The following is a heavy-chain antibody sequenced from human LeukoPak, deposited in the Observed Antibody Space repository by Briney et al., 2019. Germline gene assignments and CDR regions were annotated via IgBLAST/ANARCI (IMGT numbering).Heavy chain of an antibody. CDR1: GFTFSSYW. CDR3: ARGGGLDV. V-gene: IGHV3-7*03. J-gene: IGHJ6*02. CDR2: INHNGNVN. D-gene: IGHD3-16*01. Sequence: GGSLSLSCAASGFTFSSYWMNWARQAPGKGLEWVASINHNGNVNYYVDSVKGRFTISRDNAKNSLYLQMSNLRAEDTAVYFCARGGGLDVWGQGATVTVSS.